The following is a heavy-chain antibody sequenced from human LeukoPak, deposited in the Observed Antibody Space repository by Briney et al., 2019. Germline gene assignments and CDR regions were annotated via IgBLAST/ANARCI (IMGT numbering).Heavy chain of an antibody. CDR3: ARRFGEPDDAFDI. V-gene: IGHV3-21*01. J-gene: IGHJ3*02. D-gene: IGHD3-10*01. Sequence: GGSLRLSCAASGFTFSSYSMNWVRQAPGKGLEWVSSISSSSSYIYYADSVKGRFTISRDNAKNSLYLQMNSLRAEDTAVYYCARRFGEPDDAFDIWGQGTMVTVSS. CDR1: GFTFSSYS. CDR2: ISSSSSYI.